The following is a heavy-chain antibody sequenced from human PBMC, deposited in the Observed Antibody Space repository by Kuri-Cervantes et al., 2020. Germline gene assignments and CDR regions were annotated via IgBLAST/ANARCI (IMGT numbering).Heavy chain of an antibody. J-gene: IGHJ3*02. D-gene: IGHD1-26*01. CDR2: IYYSGRT. CDR3: ARHSRIVGATTDAFDI. CDR1: GGSISSYY. Sequence: ESLKISCTVSGGSISSYYWSWIRQPPGKGLEWIGYIYYSGRTKYNPSLKGRVIISVDTAKNQFPLKLSSVTTADTAVYYCARHSRIVGATTDAFDIWGQGTMVTVSS. V-gene: IGHV4-59*08.